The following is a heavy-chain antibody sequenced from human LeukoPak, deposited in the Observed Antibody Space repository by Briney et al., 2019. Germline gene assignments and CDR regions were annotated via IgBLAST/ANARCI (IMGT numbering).Heavy chain of an antibody. Sequence: VASVKDSCKASGYTFTSYDINWVRPATGQGLEGMGCMNYKRGNTGIAQMFQGRVTITRNTSISTAYMELSSLRSEETAVYYCARVGNLTGTRKNRKYYYYMDVWGKGTTVTVSS. CDR2: MNYKRGNT. CDR3: ARVGNLTGTRKNRKYYYYMDV. V-gene: IGHV1-8*03. D-gene: IGHD1/OR15-1a*01. J-gene: IGHJ6*03. CDR1: GYTFTSYD.